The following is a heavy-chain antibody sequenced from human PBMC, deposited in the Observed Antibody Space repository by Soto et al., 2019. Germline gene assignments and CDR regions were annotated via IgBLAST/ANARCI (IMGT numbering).Heavy chain of an antibody. CDR2: IRYDGRNK. V-gene: IGHV3-30*02. Sequence: PGGSLRLSCAVSGFTFSDYEMHWVRQTPGKGLEWVAAIRYDGRNKFYADSVKGRFTISRDTSNNTLFLQMTTLRADDTAIYYCATLQFYWGQGTLVTVSS. CDR1: GFTFSDYE. D-gene: IGHD6-19*01. CDR3: ATLQFY. J-gene: IGHJ4*02.